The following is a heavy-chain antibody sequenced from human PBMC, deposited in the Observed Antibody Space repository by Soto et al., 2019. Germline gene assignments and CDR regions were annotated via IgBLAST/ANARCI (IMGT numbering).Heavy chain of an antibody. V-gene: IGHV1-2*04. Sequence: QVQLVQSGAEVKKPGASVKVSCKASGYSFTDYHIHWVRQAPGQGLEWLGRINPKSGGTSTAQKFQGWFTMTTDTSISTASMELTRLTSDDTAIYYCARGDSTDCSNGVCSFFYHHDMDVWGQGTTVTVSS. CDR1: GYSFTDYH. CDR2: INPKSGGT. D-gene: IGHD2-8*01. CDR3: ARGDSTDCSNGVCSFFYHHDMDV. J-gene: IGHJ6*02.